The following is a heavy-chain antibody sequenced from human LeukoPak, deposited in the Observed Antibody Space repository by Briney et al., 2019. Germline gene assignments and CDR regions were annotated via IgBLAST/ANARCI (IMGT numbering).Heavy chain of an antibody. J-gene: IGHJ4*02. CDR1: GYTFTSYD. D-gene: IGHD6-19*01. V-gene: IGHV1-8*01. CDR2: MNPNSGNT. Sequence: ASVKVSCKASGYTFTSYDINWVRQATGQGLEWMGWMNPNSGNTGYAQKFQGRVTMTRNTSISTAYMELSSLRSEDTAVYYCARGLYSSGWYREQYYFVYWGQGTLVTVSS. CDR3: ARGLYSSGWYREQYYFVY.